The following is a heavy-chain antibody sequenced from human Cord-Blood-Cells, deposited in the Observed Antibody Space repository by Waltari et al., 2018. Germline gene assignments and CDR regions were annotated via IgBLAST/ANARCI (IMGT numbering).Heavy chain of an antibody. Sequence: QVQLVQSGAEVKKPGSSVKVSCKASGGTFSSYAIRWVRQAPGQGLEWRGVIIPIFGTANYAQKCQGRVTITADESTSTAYMELSSLRSEDTAVYYCARDRSGSYYNWFDPWGQGTLVTVSS. J-gene: IGHJ5*02. CDR1: GGTFSSYA. CDR2: IIPIFGTA. V-gene: IGHV1-69*01. D-gene: IGHD1-26*01. CDR3: ARDRSGSYYNWFDP.